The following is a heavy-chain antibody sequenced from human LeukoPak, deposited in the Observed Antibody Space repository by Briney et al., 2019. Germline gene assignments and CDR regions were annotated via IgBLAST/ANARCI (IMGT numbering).Heavy chain of an antibody. CDR2: FYYNGVT. J-gene: IGHJ5*02. CDR3: VRRNYVSGRIDP. Sequence: PSETLSLTCTVSGGSISSSDYLWAWVRQPPGKGLEWIGDFYYNGVTSYDPSLKSQVTISVDTSKNQFSLNLTSVTAADTAVYHCVRRNYVSGRIDPWGQGTLVTVSS. V-gene: IGHV4-39*01. CDR1: GGSISSSDYL. D-gene: IGHD3-16*01.